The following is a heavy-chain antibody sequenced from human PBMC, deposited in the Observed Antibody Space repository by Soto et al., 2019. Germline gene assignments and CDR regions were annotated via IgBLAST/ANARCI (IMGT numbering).Heavy chain of an antibody. CDR2: IGGSGGST. J-gene: IGHJ4*02. V-gene: IGHV3-23*01. CDR1: GFTVSNFG. CDR3: AKDKDFE. D-gene: IGHD3-9*01. Sequence: EVQLLESGGGLVQPGGSLRLSCAASGFTVSNFGMNWVRQAPGKGLEWVSGIGGSGGSTYYADSVKGRFTISRDNSKNTLYLEMNSLRDEDTAVYYCAKDKDFEWGQGTLVTVSS.